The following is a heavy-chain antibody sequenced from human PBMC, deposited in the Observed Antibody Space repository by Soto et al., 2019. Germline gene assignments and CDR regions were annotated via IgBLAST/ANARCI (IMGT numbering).Heavy chain of an antibody. CDR3: ARAPRDDGDPRRYFDY. CDR1: GFTFRLYA. Sequence: GGSLRLSCAASGFTFRLYAMTWVRQAPGKGLEWVSAISGTGGSTFYAESVKGRFTVSRDNAKNSLYLQMNSLRAEDTAVYYCARAPRDDGDPRRYFDYWGQGTLVTVSS. D-gene: IGHD4-17*01. CDR2: ISGTGGST. V-gene: IGHV3-23*01. J-gene: IGHJ4*02.